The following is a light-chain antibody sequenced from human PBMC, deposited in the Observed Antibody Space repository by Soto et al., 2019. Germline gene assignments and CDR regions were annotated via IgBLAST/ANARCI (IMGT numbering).Light chain of an antibody. CDR3: QQYGSSIT. Sequence: EIVLTQSPGTLSLSPGERGTLSCRASQNLGTLYLAWFQQKSGQAPRLLIYSASRRATGIPDRFSGSGSGTDFTLTISRLEPEDFAVYYCQQYGSSITFGQGTRPEIK. CDR1: QNLGTLY. CDR2: SAS. V-gene: IGKV3-20*01. J-gene: IGKJ5*01.